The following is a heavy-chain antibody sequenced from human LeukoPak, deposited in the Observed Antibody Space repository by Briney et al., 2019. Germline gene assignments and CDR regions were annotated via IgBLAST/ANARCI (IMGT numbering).Heavy chain of an antibody. CDR3: ARDSLRGYAIDY. J-gene: IGHJ4*02. V-gene: IGHV3-48*03. D-gene: IGHD3-22*01. CDR1: GFTFSSYE. Sequence: GGSLRLSCAASGFTFSSYEMNWVRQAPGKGLEWVSYISSSGSTIYYADSVKGRFTISRDNAKNSLYLQMNSLRAEDTAVYYCARDSLRGYAIDYWGQGTLVTVSS. CDR2: ISSSGSTI.